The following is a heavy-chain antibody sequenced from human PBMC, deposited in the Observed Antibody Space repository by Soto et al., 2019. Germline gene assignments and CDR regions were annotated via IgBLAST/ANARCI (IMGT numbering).Heavy chain of an antibody. J-gene: IGHJ6*02. CDR3: ARDRGNGYYGQDTWGMDV. CDR2: INQGGSEN. CDR1: GFTISTYW. Sequence: EVQLVESGGGLAQPGGSLRLSCGVSGFTISTYWMSWVRRTPGKGLEWVGNINQGGSENFYAGSVRGRFSISRDNARNTVYLQMKSLRAADTAVYFCARDRGNGYYGQDTWGMDVWGQGTTVTVSS. V-gene: IGHV3-7*05. D-gene: IGHD3-22*01.